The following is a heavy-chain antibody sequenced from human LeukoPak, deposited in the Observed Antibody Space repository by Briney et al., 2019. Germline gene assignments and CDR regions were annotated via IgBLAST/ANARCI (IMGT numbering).Heavy chain of an antibody. CDR1: GYTFTGYY. J-gene: IGHJ4*02. D-gene: IGHD3-9*01. V-gene: IGHV1-2*02. Sequence: ASVKVSCKASGYTFTGYYMHWVRQAPGQGLERMGWINPNSGGTNYAQKFQGRVTMTRDTSISTAYMELSRLRSDDTAVYYCARDPRYYDILTGYPDYWGQGTLVTVSS. CDR3: ARDPRYYDILTGYPDY. CDR2: INPNSGGT.